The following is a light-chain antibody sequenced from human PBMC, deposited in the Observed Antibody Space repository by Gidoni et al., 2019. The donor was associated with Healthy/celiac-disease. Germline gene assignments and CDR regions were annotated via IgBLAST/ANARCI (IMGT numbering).Light chain of an antibody. Sequence: EIVLTQSPATLSSSPGYRATLSCRASQGVSSYLAWYQQKPGQAPRLLIYDASNRATGIPARFSGSGSWTDFTLTISSLEPEDFAVYYCQQRSNWPYTFGQGTKLEIK. CDR2: DAS. V-gene: IGKV3-11*01. CDR1: QGVSSY. CDR3: QQRSNWPYT. J-gene: IGKJ2*01.